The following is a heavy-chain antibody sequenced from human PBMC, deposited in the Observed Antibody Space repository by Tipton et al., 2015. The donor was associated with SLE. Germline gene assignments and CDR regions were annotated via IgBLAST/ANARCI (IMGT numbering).Heavy chain of an antibody. CDR2: GFAGGLT. Sequence: TLSLTCTVSGGSISTTGYFWNWIRQPAGKGLEWIGRGFAGGLTDSNPSLKSRVTMSLDTSKNQFSLNLTSVTAADTAVYYCAKDRGARGWSDPWGQGILVTVSS. D-gene: IGHD3-10*01. CDR3: AKDRGARGWSDP. CDR1: GGSISTTGYF. J-gene: IGHJ5*02. V-gene: IGHV4-61*02.